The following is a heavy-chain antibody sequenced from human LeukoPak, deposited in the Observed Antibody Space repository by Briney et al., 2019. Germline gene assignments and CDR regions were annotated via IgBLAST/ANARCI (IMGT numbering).Heavy chain of an antibody. Sequence: PGGSLRLSCAASGFTFSSYSMNWVRQAPGKGLEWVSSISSSSYIYYADSVKGRFTISRDNAKNSLYLQMNSLRAEDTAVYYCARLTYYYDSSGNWFDPWGQGTLVTVSS. CDR3: ARLTYYYDSSGNWFDP. CDR2: ISSSSYI. V-gene: IGHV3-21*01. D-gene: IGHD3-22*01. CDR1: GFTFSSYS. J-gene: IGHJ5*02.